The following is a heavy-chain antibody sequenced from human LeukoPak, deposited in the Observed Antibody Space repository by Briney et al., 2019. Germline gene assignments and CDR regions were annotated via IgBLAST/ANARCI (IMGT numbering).Heavy chain of an antibody. J-gene: IGHJ4*02. CDR3: ARDGRVTDY. CDR1: GFTFSSYG. V-gene: IGHV3-30*03. D-gene: IGHD3-16*01. Sequence: GGSLRLSCAASGFTFSSYGMHWVRQAPGKGLEWVAVISYDGSNKYYADSVKGRFTISRDNSKNTLYLQMNSLRAEDTAVYYCARDGRVTDYWGQGTLVTVSS. CDR2: ISYDGSNK.